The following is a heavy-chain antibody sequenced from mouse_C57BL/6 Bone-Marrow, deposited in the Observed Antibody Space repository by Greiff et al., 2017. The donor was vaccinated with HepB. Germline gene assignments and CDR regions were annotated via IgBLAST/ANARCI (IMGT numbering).Heavy chain of an antibody. D-gene: IGHD2-4*01. V-gene: IGHV1-61*01. CDR2: IYPSDSET. J-gene: IGHJ1*03. CDR3: ARSAMITTEYFDV. Sequence: QVQLLQSGADLVRPGSSVKLSCKASGYTFPSYWLAWVNPSPGQGLEWIGNIYPSDSETHYNQKFKDKATLTVDKTSSTAYMQLSSLTSEDSAVYYSARSAMITTEYFDVWGTGTTVTVSS. CDR1: GYTFPSYW.